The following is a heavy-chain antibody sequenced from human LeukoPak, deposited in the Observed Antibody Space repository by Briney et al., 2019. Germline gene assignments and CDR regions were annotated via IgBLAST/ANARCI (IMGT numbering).Heavy chain of an antibody. D-gene: IGHD3-16*01. CDR3: AREETSTVWD. CDR2: IYYSGNT. CDR1: GGSISNVNYH. V-gene: IGHV4-39*07. J-gene: IGHJ4*02. Sequence: SETLSLTCTVSGGSISNVNYHWGWIRQPPGKGLEWIGSIYYSGNTFYKPSLKSRVTISIDTSKNQFSLKLSSVTAADTAVYYCAREETSTVWDWGQGTLATVSS.